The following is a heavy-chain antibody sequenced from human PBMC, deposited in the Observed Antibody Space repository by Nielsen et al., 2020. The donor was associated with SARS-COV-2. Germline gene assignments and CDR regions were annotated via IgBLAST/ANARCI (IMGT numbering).Heavy chain of an antibody. CDR1: GFTFDDYT. D-gene: IGHD2-15*01. V-gene: IGHV3-43*01. CDR3: AKDANSFYCSGGSCYSGYFDY. Sequence: GESLKISCAASGFTFDDYTMHWVRQAPGKGLEWVSLISWDGGSTYYADSVKGRFTISRDNSKNSLYLQMNSLRTEDTALYYCAKDANSFYCSGGSCYSGYFDYWGQGTLVTVSS. CDR2: ISWDGGST. J-gene: IGHJ4*02.